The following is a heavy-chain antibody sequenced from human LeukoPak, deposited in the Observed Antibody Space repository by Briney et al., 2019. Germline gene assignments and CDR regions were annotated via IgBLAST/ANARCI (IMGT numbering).Heavy chain of an antibody. CDR1: GFTTSTYG. V-gene: IGHV3-23*01. CDR3: AKSVYHSGNY. CDR2: ISGGTT. D-gene: IGHD3-10*01. Sequence: GGSLRLSCAASGFTTSTYGMSWVRQAPGKGLEWVSSISGGTTYYADSVKGRFTISRDNSKNTVSLQMNSLRAEDTAVYYCAKSVYHSGNYWGQGTLVTVSS. J-gene: IGHJ4*02.